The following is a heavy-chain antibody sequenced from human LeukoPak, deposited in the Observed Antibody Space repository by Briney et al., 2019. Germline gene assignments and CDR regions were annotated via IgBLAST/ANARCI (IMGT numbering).Heavy chain of an antibody. CDR1: VGTFSSYA. J-gene: IGHJ2*01. Sequence: SVNVSCKASVGTFSSYAISWVRQAPGQGLEWMGRIIPILGIANYAQHFQRRVTITADKSTSTAYMELSSLRSEDTAVYYCARAEVVTYNRWYFDLWGRGTLVTVSS. CDR2: IIPILGIA. CDR3: ARAEVVTYNRWYFDL. D-gene: IGHD2-21*02. V-gene: IGHV1-69*04.